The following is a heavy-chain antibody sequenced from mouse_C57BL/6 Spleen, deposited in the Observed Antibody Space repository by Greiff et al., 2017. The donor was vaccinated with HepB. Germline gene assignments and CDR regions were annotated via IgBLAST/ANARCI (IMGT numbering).Heavy chain of an antibody. CDR2: ISDGGSYT. Sequence: EVMLVESGGGLVKPGGSLKLSCAASGFTFSSYAMSWVRQTPEKRLEWVATISDGGSYTYYPDNVKGRFTITRDNAKNNLYLQMSHLKSEDTAMYYCAREQDEGYYAMDYWGQGPSVTVSS. CDR1: GFTFSSYA. J-gene: IGHJ4*01. V-gene: IGHV5-4*01. CDR3: AREQDEGYYAMDY.